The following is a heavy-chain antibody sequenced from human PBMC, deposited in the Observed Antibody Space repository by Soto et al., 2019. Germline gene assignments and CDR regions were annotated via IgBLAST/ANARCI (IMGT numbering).Heavy chain of an antibody. CDR1: GGSFDITSSY. CDR2: IYYSGST. CDR3: ATIPIVGTKPYYFNS. D-gene: IGHD1-1*01. V-gene: IGHV4-39*01. Sequence: LQLQESGPGLVKPSETLSLTCTVSGGSFDITSSYWAWVRPPPGKGLGWIASIYYSGSTYYNPSLKSRITIAVDPSTNQLALRLSSVTAADTAVYYCATIPIVGTKPYYFNSLGQGTLVTVSS. J-gene: IGHJ4*02.